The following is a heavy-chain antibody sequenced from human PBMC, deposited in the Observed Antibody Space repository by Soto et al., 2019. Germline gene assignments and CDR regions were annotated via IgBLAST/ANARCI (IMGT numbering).Heavy chain of an antibody. V-gene: IGHV1-46*01. D-gene: IGHD6-19*01. J-gene: IGHJ6*02. CDR2: INPSGGST. CDR3: ARFRVIEVAGGGSTFSYGMDV. CDR1: GYTFTSYY. Sequence: ASVKVSCKASGYTFTSYYMHWVRQAPGQGLEWMGIINPSGGSTSYAQKFQGRVTMTRDTSTSTVYMELSSLRSEDTAVYYCARFRVIEVAGGGSTFSYGMDVGGQGTTVTVSS.